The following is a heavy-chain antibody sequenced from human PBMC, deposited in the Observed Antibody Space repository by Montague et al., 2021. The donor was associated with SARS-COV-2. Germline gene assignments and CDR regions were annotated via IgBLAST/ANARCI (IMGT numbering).Heavy chain of an antibody. J-gene: IGHJ4*02. CDR3: ARLKENYYDRSGYYLFDS. CDR2: ISPTSSSI. Sequence: SLRLSCAASGFTFSDYSMNWVRQAPGRGLEWASYISPTSSSIYYADSVKGRFTISRDNAKNSLFLQINSLRDEDTALYYCARLKENYYDRSGYYLFDSWGQGTLVTVSS. D-gene: IGHD3-22*01. V-gene: IGHV3-48*02. CDR1: GFTFSDYS.